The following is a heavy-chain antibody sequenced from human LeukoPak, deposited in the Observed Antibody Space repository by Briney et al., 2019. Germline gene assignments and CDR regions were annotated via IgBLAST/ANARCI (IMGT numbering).Heavy chain of an antibody. CDR3: ARHYCDSSDSYSVDY. CDR1: GGSISSYY. V-gene: IGHV4-59*08. D-gene: IGHD3-22*01. CDR2: IYYSGST. Sequence: SETLSLTCIVSGGSISSYYWSWIRQPPGKGLEWIGYIYYSGSTNYNPSLKSRVTISVDTSKNQFSLKLSSVTAADTAVYYGARHYCDSSDSYSVDYWDQGTVVTVSS. J-gene: IGHJ4*02.